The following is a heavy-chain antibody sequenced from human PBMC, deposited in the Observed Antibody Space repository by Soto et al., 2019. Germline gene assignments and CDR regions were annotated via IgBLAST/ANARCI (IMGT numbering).Heavy chain of an antibody. D-gene: IGHD3-10*01. Sequence: SETLSLTCTVSGGSISSYYWSWIRQPPGKGLEWIGYIYYSGSTNYNPSLKSRVTISVDTSKNQFSLKLSSVTAADTAVYYCARAVTEWFGEFLYGMDVWGQGTTVTVYS. V-gene: IGHV4-59*01. CDR1: GGSISSYY. J-gene: IGHJ6*02. CDR3: ARAVTEWFGEFLYGMDV. CDR2: IYYSGST.